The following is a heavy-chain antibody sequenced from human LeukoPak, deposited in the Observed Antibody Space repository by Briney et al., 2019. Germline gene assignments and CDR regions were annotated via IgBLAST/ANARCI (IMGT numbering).Heavy chain of an antibody. Sequence: SETLSLTCTVSGGSISSYYWSWIRQPPGKGLEGMGYIYYSGSTNYNPSLKSRVTISVDTFKNQFSLKLSSVTAADTAVYYCARRYGSGRHVHFDPWGQGTLVTVSS. CDR3: ARRYGSGRHVHFDP. D-gene: IGHD3-10*01. J-gene: IGHJ5*02. V-gene: IGHV4-59*08. CDR1: GGSISSYY. CDR2: IYYSGST.